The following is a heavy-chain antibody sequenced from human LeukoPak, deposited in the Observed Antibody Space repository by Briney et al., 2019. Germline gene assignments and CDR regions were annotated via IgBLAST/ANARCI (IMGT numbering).Heavy chain of an antibody. J-gene: IGHJ3*02. V-gene: IGHV1-69*01. Sequence: SVKVSCKASGGTFGSYGIGWVRQAPGQGLEWMGGIIPVFGRTNYAQKFLGRVTISADSTNTAYMELSSLRSEDTAVYYCARDFREGDAFDIWGQGTMVTVSS. CDR3: ARDFREGDAFDI. CDR1: GGTFGSYG. CDR2: IIPVFGRT.